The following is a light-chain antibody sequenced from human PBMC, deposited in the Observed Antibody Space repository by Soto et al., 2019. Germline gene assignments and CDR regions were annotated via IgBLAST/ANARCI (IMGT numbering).Light chain of an antibody. CDR3: QSYDSSLGGAVV. Sequence: QSVLTQPPSVSGAPGQRVTISCTGSSSNIGAGYDVHWYQQFPGTAPKLLIYMNIKRPSGVPDRFSGSKSGTSASLAVTGLQAEDEADYYCQSYDSSLGGAVVFGGGTKLTVL. J-gene: IGLJ2*01. CDR2: MNI. CDR1: SSNIGAGYD. V-gene: IGLV1-40*01.